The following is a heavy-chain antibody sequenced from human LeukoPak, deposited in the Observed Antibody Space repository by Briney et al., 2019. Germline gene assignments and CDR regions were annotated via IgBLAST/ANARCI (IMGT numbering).Heavy chain of an antibody. CDR1: GFTFSTYS. CDR3: AKDRKTDTYSGSYPYYFDY. V-gene: IGHV3-7*01. CDR2: IKEDGNEK. D-gene: IGHD1-26*01. J-gene: IGHJ4*02. Sequence: GGSLRLSCVTSGFTFSTYSMTWVRQAPGKGLEWVANIKEDGNEKYYVDSVKGRFTISRDNAKNSLYLQMNSLRAEDTGVYYCAKDRKTDTYSGSYPYYFDYWGQGTLVTVSS.